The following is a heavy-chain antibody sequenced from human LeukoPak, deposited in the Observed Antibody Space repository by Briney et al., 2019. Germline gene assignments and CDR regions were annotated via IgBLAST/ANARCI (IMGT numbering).Heavy chain of an antibody. CDR1: GXTSSSYS. Sequence: NPGGSLRLSCAASGXTSSSYSMNWVRQAPGKGLEWVSSISSSSNYIYYADSVKGRFTISRDNAKISLYLQMNSLRAEDSAVYYCARSHIVVVTAIGYRGQGTLVTVSS. D-gene: IGHD2-21*02. CDR2: ISSSSNYI. J-gene: IGHJ4*02. V-gene: IGHV3-21*01. CDR3: ARSHIVVVTAIGY.